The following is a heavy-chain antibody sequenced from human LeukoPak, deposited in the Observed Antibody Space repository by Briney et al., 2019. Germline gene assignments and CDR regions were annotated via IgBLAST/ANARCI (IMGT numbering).Heavy chain of an antibody. J-gene: IGHJ4*02. CDR2: ISAYNGKA. CDR3: ARVGSYCTSTSCFDY. Sequence: ASVKVSCKASGYTFTSYGISWLRQAPGQGLEWMGWISAYNGKANYAQKVQGRVTMTADTSTSAAYMELRSLTSDDTAVYYCARVGSYCTSTSCFDYWGQGTLVTVS. CDR1: GYTFTSYG. V-gene: IGHV1-18*01. D-gene: IGHD2-2*01.